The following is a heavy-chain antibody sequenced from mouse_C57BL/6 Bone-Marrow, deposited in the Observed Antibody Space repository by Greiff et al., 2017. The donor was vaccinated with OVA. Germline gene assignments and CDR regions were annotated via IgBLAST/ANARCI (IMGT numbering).Heavy chain of an antibody. Sequence: QVQLQQPGAELVKPGASVKMSCKASGYTFTSYWITWVKQRPGQCLEWIGDIYPGSGSTNYNEKFKSKATLTVDTSSSTAYMQLSSLTSEDSAVYCSARYHYASSCFDYWGQGTTHTVTS. J-gene: IGHJ2*01. D-gene: IGHD1-1*01. V-gene: IGHV1-55*01. CDR1: GYTFTSYW. CDR3: ARYHYASSCFDY. CDR2: IYPGSGST.